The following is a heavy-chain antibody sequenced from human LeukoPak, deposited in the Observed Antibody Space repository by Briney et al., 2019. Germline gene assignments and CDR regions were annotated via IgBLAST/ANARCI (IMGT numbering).Heavy chain of an antibody. CDR1: GGSFSGYY. Sequence: PSETLSLTCAVYGGSFSGYYWSWLRQPPGKGLEWIGEINHSGSTNYNPSLKSRVTISVATSKNQFSLKLSSVTAADTAVYYCARPLWFGSSEGDYYYMDVWGKGTTVTVSS. CDR2: INHSGST. J-gene: IGHJ6*03. V-gene: IGHV4-34*01. CDR3: ARPLWFGSSEGDYYYMDV. D-gene: IGHD3-10*01.